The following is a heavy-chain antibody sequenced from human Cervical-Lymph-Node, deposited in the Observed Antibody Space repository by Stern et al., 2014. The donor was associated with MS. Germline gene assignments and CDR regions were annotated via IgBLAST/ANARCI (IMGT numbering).Heavy chain of an antibody. V-gene: IGHV4-31*03. D-gene: IGHD3-3*02. CDR1: GGSVSSGGYF. Sequence: VQLVESGPGLVKPLQTLSLTCTVSGGSVSSGGYFWNWIRQHPGKGLEGIGPVYCSGSIAYNPSLKSRVTISVDTSKNQFSLRLRSVTAADTAVYYCARNPALWYFDLWGRGTLAAVSS. CDR2: VYCSGSI. CDR3: ARNPALWYFDL. J-gene: IGHJ2*01.